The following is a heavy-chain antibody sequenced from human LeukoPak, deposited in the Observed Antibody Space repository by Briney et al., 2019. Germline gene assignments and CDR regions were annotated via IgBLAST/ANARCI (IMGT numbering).Heavy chain of an antibody. CDR3: AAVAGTHFDY. V-gene: IGHV4-39*01. Sequence: WVRPPPGKGLDGIGSIYYSWCTYYKPPLKRGVTISVDTSKNQLSLKLSSVTAADTAVYYCAAVAGTHFDYWGQGTLVTVSS. J-gene: IGHJ4*02. CDR2: IYYSWCT. D-gene: IGHD6-19*01.